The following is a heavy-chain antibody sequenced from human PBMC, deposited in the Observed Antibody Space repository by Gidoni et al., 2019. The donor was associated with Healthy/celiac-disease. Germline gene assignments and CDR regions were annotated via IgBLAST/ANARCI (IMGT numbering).Heavy chain of an antibody. J-gene: IGHJ4*02. V-gene: IGHV4-34*01. Sequence: QVQLQQWGAGLLKPSETLSLTCAVYGGSFSGYYWSWLRQPPGKGLEWIVEINHSGSTNYNPSLKRRVTISVDTSKNQFSLKLSSETAADTAVYYCAGEPYSSGWYEYDYWGQGTLVTVSS. CDR2: INHSGST. CDR1: GGSFSGYY. D-gene: IGHD6-19*01. CDR3: AGEPYSSGWYEYDY.